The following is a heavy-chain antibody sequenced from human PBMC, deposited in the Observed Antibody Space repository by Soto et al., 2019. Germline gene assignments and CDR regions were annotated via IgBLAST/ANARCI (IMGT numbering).Heavy chain of an antibody. Sequence: QVQLVQSGAEVKKPGASVKVSCKTSGYTFTGYYIHWVRQAPGQGLEWMGWINPNSGGTNYAQKFKGWVTMTRDTSISTAYMELSRLRSDVTAVYYCARDNTYYYDSSGYHDAFDIWGQGTMVTVSS. CDR3: ARDNTYYYDSSGYHDAFDI. CDR1: GYTFTGYY. V-gene: IGHV1-2*04. D-gene: IGHD3-22*01. CDR2: INPNSGGT. J-gene: IGHJ3*02.